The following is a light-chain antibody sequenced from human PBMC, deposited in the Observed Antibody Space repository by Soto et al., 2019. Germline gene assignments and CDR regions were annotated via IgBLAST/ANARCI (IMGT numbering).Light chain of an antibody. CDR1: KTISNF. CDR2: RAS. J-gene: IGKJ1*01. V-gene: IGKV1-5*03. CDR3: QQYKSYPWT. Sequence: DIQMTQSPSTLSAFVGDSVAITCRASKTISNFLAWYQQKPGKAPKLLFYRASNLEGGVPSRFSGGGSGTEFTLTINSLQPDDSATYYCQQYKSYPWTFGQGTKVEIK.